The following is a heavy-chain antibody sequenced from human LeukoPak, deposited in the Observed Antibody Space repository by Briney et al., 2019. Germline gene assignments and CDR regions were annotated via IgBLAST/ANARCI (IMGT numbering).Heavy chain of an antibody. V-gene: IGHV4-39*07. Sequence: SETLSLTCTVSGGSISSSSYYWGWIRQPPGKGLEWIGSIYYSGSTYYNPSLKSRVTISVDTSKNQFSLKLSSVTAADTAVYYCARDYVAAHAFDIWGQGTMVTVSS. D-gene: IGHD2-21*01. CDR1: GGSISSSSYY. CDR2: IYYSGST. J-gene: IGHJ3*02. CDR3: ARDYVAAHAFDI.